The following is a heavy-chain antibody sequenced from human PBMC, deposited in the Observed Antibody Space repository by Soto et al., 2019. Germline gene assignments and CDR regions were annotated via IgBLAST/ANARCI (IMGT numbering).Heavy chain of an antibody. D-gene: IGHD3-10*01. CDR2: INPNSGGT. J-gene: IGHJ4*02. CDR3: AREPYYYGSGSYDY. CDR1: GYTFTGYY. V-gene: IGHV1-2*02. Sequence: GASVKVSCKASGYTFTGYYMHWVRQAPGQGLEWMGWINPNSGGTNYAQRFQGRVTMTRDASISTAYMELSRLRSDDTAVYYCAREPYYYGSGSYDYWGQGTLVTVSS.